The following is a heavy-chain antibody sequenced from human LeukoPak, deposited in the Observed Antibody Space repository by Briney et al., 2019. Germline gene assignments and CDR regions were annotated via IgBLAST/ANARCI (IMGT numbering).Heavy chain of an antibody. V-gene: IGHV4-38-2*02. CDR2: IYHSGST. J-gene: IGHJ4*02. D-gene: IGHD6-19*01. CDR1: GYSISSGFY. CDR3: AREWGGWFPY. Sequence: SETLSLTCTVSGYSISSGFYWGWIRQSPEKGLEWIGTIYHSGSTYYNPSLKSRVTISVDTSKNQFSLKLSSVTAADTAVYYCAREWGGWFPYWGQGTLVTVSS.